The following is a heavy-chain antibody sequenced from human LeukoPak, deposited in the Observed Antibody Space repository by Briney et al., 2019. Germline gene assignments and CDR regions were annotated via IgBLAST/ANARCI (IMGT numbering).Heavy chain of an antibody. CDR3: ARDTRSMVRGVSSWDY. CDR2: ISSSSSYI. Sequence: GGSLRLSCAASGFTFSSHTMNWVRQAPGKGLEWVSSISSSSSYIYYSDSVKGRFTISRDNAKNSLYLQMNSLRAEDTAVYYCARDTRSMVRGVSSWDYWGQGTLVTVSS. J-gene: IGHJ4*02. D-gene: IGHD3-10*01. V-gene: IGHV3-21*01. CDR1: GFTFSSHT.